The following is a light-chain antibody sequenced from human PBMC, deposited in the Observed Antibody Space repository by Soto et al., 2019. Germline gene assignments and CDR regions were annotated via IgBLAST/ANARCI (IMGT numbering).Light chain of an antibody. Sequence: QSALTQASSVSGSPGQSITISCTGTSSDVGGYNYVSWYQQHPGKAPKFMIYDVSNRPSGVSNRFSGSKSDNTASLTISGLQAEDEADYYCSSYTTSNTRQIVFGTGTKVTVL. CDR3: SSYTTSNTRQIV. CDR1: SSDVGGYNY. V-gene: IGLV2-14*01. J-gene: IGLJ1*01. CDR2: DVS.